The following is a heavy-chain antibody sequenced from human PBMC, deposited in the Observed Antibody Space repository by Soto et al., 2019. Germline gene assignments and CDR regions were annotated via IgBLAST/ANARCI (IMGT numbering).Heavy chain of an antibody. CDR2: IYYSGST. J-gene: IGHJ6*02. CDR3: ARLGAASKSSYYYYGMDV. Sequence: SETLSLTCTVSGGSISSSSYYWGWIRQPPGKGLEWIGSIYYSGSTYYNPSLKSRVTISVDTSKNQFSLKLSSVTAADTAVYYCARLGAASKSSYYYYGMDVWGQGTTVTVSS. D-gene: IGHD6-13*01. V-gene: IGHV4-39*01. CDR1: GGSISSSSYY.